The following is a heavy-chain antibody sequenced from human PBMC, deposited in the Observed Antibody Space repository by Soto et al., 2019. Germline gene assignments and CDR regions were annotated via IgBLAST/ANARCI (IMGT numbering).Heavy chain of an antibody. D-gene: IGHD3-16*02. CDR1: GFAFSNYW. CDR2: IKQDGSEK. Sequence: EVQLVESGGGLVQPGGSLRLSCAASGFAFSNYWMSWVRQAPGKGLEWVANIKQDGSEKYYVDSVKGRFTVSRDNAKNSLYLQINSLRADDTAVYYCARTSYLGYYHYGMDVWGQGTTVTVSS. J-gene: IGHJ6*02. V-gene: IGHV3-7*04. CDR3: ARTSYLGYYHYGMDV.